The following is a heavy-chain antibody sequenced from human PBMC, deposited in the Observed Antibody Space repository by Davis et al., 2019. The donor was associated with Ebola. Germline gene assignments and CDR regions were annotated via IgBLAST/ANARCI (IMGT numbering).Heavy chain of an antibody. CDR1: GFTFSGYW. Sequence: PGGSLRLSCAASGFTFSGYWMHWVRQVPGRGLVWVSLINTDGSVTNYADSVKGRFTISRDNANDTLYLKMNSLRAEDTAVYYCAREGSRWLQTLWGQGTMVTVSS. CDR3: AREGSRWLQTL. D-gene: IGHD5-24*01. J-gene: IGHJ3*01. V-gene: IGHV3-74*01. CDR2: INTDGSVT.